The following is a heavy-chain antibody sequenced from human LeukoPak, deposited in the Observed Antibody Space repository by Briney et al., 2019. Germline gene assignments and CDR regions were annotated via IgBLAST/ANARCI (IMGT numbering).Heavy chain of an antibody. V-gene: IGHV5-51*01. CDR1: GYSFTSYC. Sequence: GESLKISCKGSGYSFTSYCIGWVRQMPGKGLEWMGIIYPGDSDTRYSPSFQGQVTISADKSISTAYLQWSSLKASDTAMYYCARLGGTGTVWAPGAYWGQGTLVTVSS. CDR3: ARLGGTGTVWAPGAY. D-gene: IGHD1-7*01. J-gene: IGHJ4*02. CDR2: IYPGDSDT.